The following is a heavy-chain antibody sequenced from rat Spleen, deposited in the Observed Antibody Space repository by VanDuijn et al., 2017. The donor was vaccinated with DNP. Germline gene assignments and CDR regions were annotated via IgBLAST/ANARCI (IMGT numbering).Heavy chain of an antibody. CDR3: TRDQDYYYDGGYYPTMDA. Sequence: QVQLEESGPGLMQPSETLSLTCTVSGFSLTSNGVGWVRQPSGRGPEWLGRMWYDGDTAYNSALKSRLSISRDTSKNQVFLKMISLQTDDTGTYYCTRDQDYYYDGGYYPTMDAWGQGTSVTVSS. D-gene: IGHD1-12*02. CDR2: MWYDGDT. V-gene: IGHV2-34*01. CDR1: GFSLTSNG. J-gene: IGHJ4*01.